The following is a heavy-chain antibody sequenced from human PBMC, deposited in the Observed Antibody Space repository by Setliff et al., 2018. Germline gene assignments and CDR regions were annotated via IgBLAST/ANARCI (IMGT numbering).Heavy chain of an antibody. J-gene: IGHJ6*03. CDR2: IYYSGST. V-gene: IGHV4-39*07. CDR1: GGSISSSSYY. D-gene: IGHD3-10*02. Sequence: SETLSLTCTVSGGSISSSSYYWGWIRQPPGKGLEWIGSIYYSGSTYYNPSLKSRVTISVDTSKNQFSLKLSSVTAADTAVYYCARGRDVFPVPPYMDVWAEGTTVTVSS. CDR3: ARGRDVFPVPPYMDV.